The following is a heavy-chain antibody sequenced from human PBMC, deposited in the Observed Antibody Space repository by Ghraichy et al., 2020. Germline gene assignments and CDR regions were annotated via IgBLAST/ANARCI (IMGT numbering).Heavy chain of an antibody. Sequence: SVKVSCKASGGTFSSYAISWVRQAPGQGLEWMGGIIPIFGTANYAQKFQGRVTITADESTSTAYMELSSLRSEDTAVYYCASCPIPAAIGYYWFDPWGQGTLVTVSS. J-gene: IGHJ5*02. CDR2: IIPIFGTA. V-gene: IGHV1-69*13. D-gene: IGHD2-2*01. CDR1: GGTFSSYA. CDR3: ASCPIPAAIGYYWFDP.